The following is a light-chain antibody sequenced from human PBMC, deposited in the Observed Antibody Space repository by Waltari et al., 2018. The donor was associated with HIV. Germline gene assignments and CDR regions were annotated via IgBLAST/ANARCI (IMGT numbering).Light chain of an antibody. CDR1: QSVLYSSNNKNY. CDR3: QQYYSIPLT. CDR2: WAS. V-gene: IGKV4-1*01. Sequence: DIVMTQSPDSLAVSLGERATINCKSSQSVLYSSNNKNYLAWYQQKPGQPPKLLIYWASTRESGVPDRFSGSGSWTDFTLTISSLQAEDVAVYYCQQYYSIPLTFGVGTNVEIK. J-gene: IGKJ4*01.